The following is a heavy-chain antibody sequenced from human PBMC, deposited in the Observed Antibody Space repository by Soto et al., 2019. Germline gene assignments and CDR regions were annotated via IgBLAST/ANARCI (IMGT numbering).Heavy chain of an antibody. D-gene: IGHD1-1*01. V-gene: IGHV1-69*15. Sequence: QVQLVQSGAEVRRPGSSVKVSCKASGGTFGSNAISWVRQAPGQGLERMGNIIPIFGTINNAQKFQGRVTITADESTNTAYMELSSLRSEDTAVYYCARDGYTFGPGEVRGAFDIWGQGTMVTVSS. CDR2: IIPIFGTI. CDR3: ARDGYTFGPGEVRGAFDI. CDR1: GGTFGSNA. J-gene: IGHJ3*02.